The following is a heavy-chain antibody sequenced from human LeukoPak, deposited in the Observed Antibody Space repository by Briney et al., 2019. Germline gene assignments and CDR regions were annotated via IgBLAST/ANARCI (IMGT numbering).Heavy chain of an antibody. J-gene: IGHJ4*02. D-gene: IGHD6-13*01. CDR2: IRGSGANT. V-gene: IGHV3-23*01. CDR3: ASLYTKSIVAAENY. Sequence: GGSLRLSCAASGLTFSTYAMSWVRQAPGKGLEWVSAIRGSGANTYYADSVKGRFTISRDNSKNTMYLQMNSLRAEDTAVYYCASLYTKSIVAAENYWGQGTLVTVSS. CDR1: GLTFSTYA.